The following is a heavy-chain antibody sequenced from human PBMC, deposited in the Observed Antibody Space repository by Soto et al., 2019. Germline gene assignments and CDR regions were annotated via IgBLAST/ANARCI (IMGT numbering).Heavy chain of an antibody. J-gene: IGHJ4*02. CDR2: ISAYNGNT. Sequence: ASVKVSCKASGYTFTSYGISWVRQAPGQGLEWMGWISAYNGNTNYAQKLQGRVTMTTDTSTSTAYMELRSLRSDDTAVYYCARTGYCSGGSCYSNRNYFDYWGQGXLVTVYS. D-gene: IGHD2-15*01. CDR1: GYTFTSYG. V-gene: IGHV1-18*01. CDR3: ARTGYCSGGSCYSNRNYFDY.